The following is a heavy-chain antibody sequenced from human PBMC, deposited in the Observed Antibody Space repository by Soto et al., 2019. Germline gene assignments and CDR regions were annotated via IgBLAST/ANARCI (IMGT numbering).Heavy chain of an antibody. CDR3: AHRQPPAHFDY. D-gene: IGHD6-25*01. J-gene: IGHJ4*02. CDR2: IYWDDDK. Sequence: SGPTLVNPTQTLTLTCTFSGFSLSTSGLGVGWIRQSPGKALEWLALIYWDDDKYYSPSLKNRLTITKDTSKNQVVLTMTNMDPLDTATYYCAHRQPPAHFDYWGQGTLVTVSS. V-gene: IGHV2-5*02. CDR1: GFSLSTSGLG.